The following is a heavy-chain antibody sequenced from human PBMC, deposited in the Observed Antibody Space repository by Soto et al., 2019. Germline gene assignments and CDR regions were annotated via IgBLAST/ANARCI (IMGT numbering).Heavy chain of an antibody. V-gene: IGHV1-18*04. Sequence: ASVKVSCKASGYTFTSYGISWVRQAPGQGLEWMGWISAYNGNTNYAQKLQGRVTMTTDTSTSTAYTELRSLRSDDTAVYYCARGGFYYDSSGPMDAFDIWGQGTMVTVSS. J-gene: IGHJ3*02. D-gene: IGHD3-22*01. CDR3: ARGGFYYDSSGPMDAFDI. CDR2: ISAYNGNT. CDR1: GYTFTSYG.